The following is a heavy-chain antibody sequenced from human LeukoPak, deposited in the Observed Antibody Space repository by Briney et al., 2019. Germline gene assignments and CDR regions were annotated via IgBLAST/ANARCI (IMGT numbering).Heavy chain of an antibody. CDR1: GYTFPGSF. D-gene: IGHD6-19*01. Sequence: GASVKVSCKDSGYTFPGSFMHWVRQAPGQGLGWMGIINPSGGSTSYAQKFQGRVTMTRDTSTSTVYMELSSLRSEDTAVYYCARGPRVAGTVLDYWGQGTLVTVSS. CDR2: INPSGGST. V-gene: IGHV1-46*01. CDR3: ARGPRVAGTVLDY. J-gene: IGHJ4*02.